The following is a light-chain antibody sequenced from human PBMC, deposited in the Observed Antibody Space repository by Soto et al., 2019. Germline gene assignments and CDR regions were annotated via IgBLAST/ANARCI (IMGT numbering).Light chain of an antibody. V-gene: IGLV2-14*01. CDR1: SSDVGGYDY. Sequence: QSALTQPASASGSPGQSITIFCTGTSSDVGGYDYVSWYQQYPGKAPKLMIFEVSNRPSGVSNRFSGSRSGYTASLTISGLQAEDEADYYCSSYTSISTVFGGGTKLTVL. J-gene: IGLJ3*02. CDR2: EVS. CDR3: SSYTSISTV.